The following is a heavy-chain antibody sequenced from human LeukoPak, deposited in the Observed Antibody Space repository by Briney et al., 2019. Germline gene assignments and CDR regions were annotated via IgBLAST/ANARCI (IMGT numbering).Heavy chain of an antibody. J-gene: IGHJ4*02. V-gene: IGHV3-23*01. CDR1: GFTFSSDA. D-gene: IGHD2-15*01. Sequence: GGSLRLSCAASGFTFSSDAMSWVRQAPGKGLEWVSAISGSGGSTYYADSVKGRFTISRDNSKNALYLQMNSLRAEDTAVYYCAKEERITYYFDYWGQGTLVTVSS. CDR3: AKEERITYYFDY. CDR2: ISGSGGST.